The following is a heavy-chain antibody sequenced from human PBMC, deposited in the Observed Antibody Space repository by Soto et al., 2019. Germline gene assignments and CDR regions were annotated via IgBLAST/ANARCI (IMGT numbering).Heavy chain of an antibody. CDR3: TRDRLRRYDNSGFSS. CDR1: GSSFSNYG. V-gene: IGHV1-18*04. CDR2: TNPYNGNR. J-gene: IGHJ5*02. D-gene: IGHD3-22*01. Sequence: QVQLVQSGAEVRKPGASVKVSCQGFGSSFSNYGVHWARQAPGQGLDWMGETNPYNGNRNYEQKFEDRVTMTAVASSATRYLELRSLNSDDTSTSYCTRDRLRRYDNSGFSSWGQGSLVTVSS.